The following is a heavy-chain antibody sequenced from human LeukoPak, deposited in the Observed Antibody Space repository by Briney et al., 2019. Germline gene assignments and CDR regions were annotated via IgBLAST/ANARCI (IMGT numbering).Heavy chain of an antibody. CDR1: GFTFSSYS. V-gene: IGHV3-48*01. CDR2: ISSSSSTI. CDR3: ASTLTPDYYYYYGMDV. J-gene: IGHJ6*02. Sequence: PGGSLRLSCAASGFTFSSYSMNWVRQAPGKGLEWVSYISSSSSTIYYADSVKGRFTISRDNSKNTLYLQMNSLRAEDTAVYYCASTLTPDYYYYYGMDVWGQGTTVTVSS.